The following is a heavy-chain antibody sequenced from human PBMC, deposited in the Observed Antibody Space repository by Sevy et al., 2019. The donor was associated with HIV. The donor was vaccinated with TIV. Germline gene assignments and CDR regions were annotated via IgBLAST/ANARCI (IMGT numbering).Heavy chain of an antibody. D-gene: IGHD3-9*01. Sequence: SGPTLVKPTQTLTLTCTFSGFSLSATGEGVGWIRQPPGKALEWLALLYWDDDERYSPSLKIRLTITKDTSKSQVVLTMTDMHPVDTATYYCVRGRWLTKYGLDVWGPGTTVTVSS. V-gene: IGHV2-5*02. CDR1: GFSLSATGEG. CDR2: LYWDDDE. CDR3: VRGRWLTKYGLDV. J-gene: IGHJ6*02.